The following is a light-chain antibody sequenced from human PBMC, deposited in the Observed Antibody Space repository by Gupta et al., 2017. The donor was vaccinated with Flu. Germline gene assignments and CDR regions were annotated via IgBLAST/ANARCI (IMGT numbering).Light chain of an antibody. Sequence: QSVLTQPPSVSAAPGQEVTISCSGSNSNIGNNHVSWYQQFPGADPKLLIYDSNKRPSGMPDRFSGSKSGTAATLGIIGLQTGDEADYYCGAWDGSRTSVLFGGGTKLTVL. CDR2: DSN. J-gene: IGLJ2*01. CDR1: NSNIGNNH. V-gene: IGLV1-51*01. CDR3: GAWDGSRTSVL.